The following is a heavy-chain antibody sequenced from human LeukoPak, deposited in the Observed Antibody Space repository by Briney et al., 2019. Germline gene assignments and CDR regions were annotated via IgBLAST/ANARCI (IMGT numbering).Heavy chain of an antibody. CDR1: GFSFSSYW. D-gene: IGHD1-26*01. CDR2: INSDGSGT. CDR3: ARESSVGAHKAFDY. V-gene: IGHV3-74*01. J-gene: IGHJ4*02. Sequence: PGGSLRLSCAASGFSFSSYWMHWVRQAPGKGLVWVSRINSDGSGTSYADSVKGRFTISRDNAKNTLYLQMNSLRAEDTAVYYCARESSVGAHKAFDYWGQGTLVTVSS.